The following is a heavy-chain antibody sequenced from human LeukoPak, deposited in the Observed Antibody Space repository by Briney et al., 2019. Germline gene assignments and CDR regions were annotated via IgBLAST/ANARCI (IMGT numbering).Heavy chain of an antibody. D-gene: IGHD2-15*01. CDR3: ARAPRYCSGGSCYYYGMDV. Sequence: GGSLRLSCAASGFTFSSYAMHWVRQAPGKGLEWVAVISYDGSNKYYADSVKGRFTISRDNSKNTLYLQMNSLRAEDTAVYYCARAPRYCSGGSCYYYGMDVWGQGTTVTVSS. CDR2: ISYDGSNK. CDR1: GFTFSSYA. V-gene: IGHV3-30-3*01. J-gene: IGHJ6*02.